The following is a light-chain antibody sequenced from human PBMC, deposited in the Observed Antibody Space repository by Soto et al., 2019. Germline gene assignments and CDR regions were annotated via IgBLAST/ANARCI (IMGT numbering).Light chain of an antibody. CDR3: CSYAGSSTLV. Sequence: QSALTQPASVSGSPGQSITISCTGTSSDVGSYNLVSWYQQHPGKAPKLMIYEVSKRPSGVSNRFSGSKSGNTAFLTISGLQAEDEADYYCCSYAGSSTLVFVGGTKLTVL. CDR1: SSDVGSYNL. J-gene: IGLJ2*01. V-gene: IGLV2-23*02. CDR2: EVS.